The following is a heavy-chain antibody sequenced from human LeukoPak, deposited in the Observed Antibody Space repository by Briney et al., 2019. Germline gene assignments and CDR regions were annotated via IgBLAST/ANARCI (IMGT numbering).Heavy chain of an antibody. CDR3: AGVRQLWGPYYFDY. D-gene: IGHD5-18*01. Sequence: ASVKVSCKASGYTFTSYDINWVRQATGQGLEWMGWMNPNSGNTGYAQKFQGRVTITADKSTSTAYMELSSLRSEDTAVYYCAGVRQLWGPYYFDYWGQGTLVTVSS. CDR2: MNPNSGNT. V-gene: IGHV1-8*01. CDR1: GYTFTSYD. J-gene: IGHJ4*02.